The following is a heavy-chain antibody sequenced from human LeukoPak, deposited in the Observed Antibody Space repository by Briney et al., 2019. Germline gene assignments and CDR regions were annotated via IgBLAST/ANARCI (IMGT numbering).Heavy chain of an antibody. CDR3: ARDKVVGAIYFDY. CDR1: GFTFSSYS. Sequence: GGSLRLSCAASGFTFSSYSMNWVRQAPGKGLEWVSYISSSSSTIYYADSVKGRFTISRDNAKNSLYLQMNSLRAEDTALYYCARDKVVGAIYFDYWGQGALVTVSS. D-gene: IGHD1-26*01. J-gene: IGHJ4*02. V-gene: IGHV3-48*01. CDR2: ISSSSSTI.